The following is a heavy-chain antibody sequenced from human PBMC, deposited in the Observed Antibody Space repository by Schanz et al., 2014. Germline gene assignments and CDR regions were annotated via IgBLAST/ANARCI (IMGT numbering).Heavy chain of an antibody. J-gene: IGHJ4*02. CDR2: ISGSSENT. CDR3: AKGKSEVRGIILDY. D-gene: IGHD3-10*01. V-gene: IGHV3-23*01. Sequence: VQLLESGGGLAQPGGSLRLSCAASGFKFTDYAMTWVRQAPGKGLEWVATISGSSENTYYADSVKGRVTISRDNSRNTLFLQMRNLRAADTALYYCAKGKSEVRGIILDYWGQGTMVVVSS. CDR1: GFKFTDYA.